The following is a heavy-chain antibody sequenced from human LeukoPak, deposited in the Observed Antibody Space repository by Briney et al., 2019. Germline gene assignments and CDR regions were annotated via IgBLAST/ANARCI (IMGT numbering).Heavy chain of an antibody. D-gene: IGHD4-17*01. J-gene: IGHJ5*02. V-gene: IGHV1-2*06. CDR2: INPKSGDT. CDR1: GYTFTDHY. Sequence: ASVKVSCKTSGYTFTDHYIHWVRQAPGQGLEWMGRINPKSGDTNYAQKFQGRVTMTRDTSINTAYMELTRLRSDDTAVYYCARGPVTPIQNWFDPWGQGTLVTVS. CDR3: ARGPVTPIQNWFDP.